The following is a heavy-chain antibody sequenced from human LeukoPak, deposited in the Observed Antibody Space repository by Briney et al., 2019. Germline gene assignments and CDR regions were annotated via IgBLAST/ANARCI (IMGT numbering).Heavy chain of an antibody. V-gene: IGHV1-69-2*01. J-gene: IGHJ4*02. CDR2: VDPEDGET. Sequence: ASVKVSCKVSGYTFTDYYMHWVQQAPGKGLEWMGLVDPEDGETIYAEKFQGRVTITADTSTDTAYMELSSLRSEDTAVYYCATDAPAAIEFDYWGQGTLVAVSS. CDR3: ATDAPAAIEFDY. CDR1: GYTFTDYY. D-gene: IGHD2-2*01.